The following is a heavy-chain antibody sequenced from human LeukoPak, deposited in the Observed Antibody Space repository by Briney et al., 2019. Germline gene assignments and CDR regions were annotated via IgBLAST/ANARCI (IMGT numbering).Heavy chain of an antibody. Sequence: GGSLRLSCAASGFTVRNNYMSWVPQAPGKGLEWVSITYSDSSTNYADSVKVRFTISKYKSKNTLSLQRNSLRAEDTAVYYCVRNNRAFNAAFDIWGQGTVVTVSS. V-gene: IGHV3-53*01. CDR3: VRNNRAFNAAFDI. J-gene: IGHJ3*02. CDR1: GFTVRNNY. D-gene: IGHD1-14*01. CDR2: TYSDSST.